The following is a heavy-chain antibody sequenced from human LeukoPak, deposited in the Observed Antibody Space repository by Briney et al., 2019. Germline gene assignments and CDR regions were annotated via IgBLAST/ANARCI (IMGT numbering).Heavy chain of an antibody. J-gene: IGHJ6*03. V-gene: IGHV4-59*01. D-gene: IGHD2-2*01. Sequence: SETLSLTCTVSGGSISSYYWSWIRQPPGKGLEWIGYIYYIGSTNYNTSLKSRVTISIDTSKNQFSLKLRSVTAADTAVYYCAREVPGWRLIGTQRQAYYYVDVWGKGTTVTISS. CDR2: IYYIGST. CDR3: AREVPGWRLIGTQRQAYYYVDV. CDR1: GGSISSYY.